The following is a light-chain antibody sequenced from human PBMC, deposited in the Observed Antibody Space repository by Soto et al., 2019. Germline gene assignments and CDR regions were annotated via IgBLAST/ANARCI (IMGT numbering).Light chain of an antibody. J-gene: IGKJ5*01. CDR2: GAS. Sequence: EIVMTQSPATLSVSPGESAALSCRARQSLNRDLAWYVQKPGQAPRRVIYGASTWGTGVPPRFTGSGSGTDFTLTISGLQSEDFAVYYCQQYNSWPITFGRGTRLEI. V-gene: IGKV3D-15*01. CDR1: QSLNRD. CDR3: QQYNSWPIT.